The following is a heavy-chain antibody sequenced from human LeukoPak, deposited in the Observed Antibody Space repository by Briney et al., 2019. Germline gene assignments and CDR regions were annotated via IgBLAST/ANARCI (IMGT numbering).Heavy chain of an antibody. CDR2: INHSGST. D-gene: IGHD2-15*01. V-gene: IGHV4-34*01. J-gene: IGHJ4*02. Sequence: SETLSLTCTVSGASISGYYWSWIRQPPGKGLEWIGEINHSGSTNYNPSLKSRVAISVDTSKNQFSLKLSSVTAADTAVYYCATTSRYCSGGSWCDYWGQGTLVTVSS. CDR1: GASISGYY. CDR3: ATTSRYCSGGSWCDY.